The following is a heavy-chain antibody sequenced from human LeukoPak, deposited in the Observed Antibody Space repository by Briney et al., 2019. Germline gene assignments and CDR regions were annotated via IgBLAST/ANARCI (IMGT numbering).Heavy chain of an antibody. J-gene: IGHJ5*02. Sequence: SETLSLTCTVSGCSISSGYYWGWIRQPPGKGLEWIGSIYHSGSTYYNPSLKSRVTISVDTSKNQFSLKLSSVTAADTAVYYCARVTSSGRLGWFDPWGQGTLVTVSS. D-gene: IGHD6-19*01. CDR2: IYHSGST. CDR3: ARVTSSGRLGWFDP. V-gene: IGHV4-38-2*02. CDR1: GCSISSGYY.